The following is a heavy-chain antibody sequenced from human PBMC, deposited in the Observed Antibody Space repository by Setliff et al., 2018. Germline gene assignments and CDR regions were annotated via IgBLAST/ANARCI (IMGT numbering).Heavy chain of an antibody. CDR1: GGSMSSGPNY. D-gene: IGHD3-16*01. CDR3: RLWSHNYHDEY. CDR2: VYSSVYSSGIT. Sequence: SETLSLTCTVSGGSMSSGPNYWSWIRQPAGRGLEWVGRVYSSVYSSGITSYNPSLKSRVTISMDTSKNQFSLGLTSVTAADTAVYYCRLWSHNYHDEYWGQGTLVTVSS. J-gene: IGHJ4*02. V-gene: IGHV4-61*02.